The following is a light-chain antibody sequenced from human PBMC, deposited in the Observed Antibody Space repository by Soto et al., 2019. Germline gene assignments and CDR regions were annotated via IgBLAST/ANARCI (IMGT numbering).Light chain of an antibody. CDR1: SSNIGAGYD. Sequence: QSVLTQPPSGSGAPGQRGTISCTGSSSNIGAGYDVHWYQQLPGTAPKLLIYGNSNRPSGVPDRFSGSKSGTSASLAITGLQAEDEADYYCRSYDSSLSGYVFGTGTKVTVL. CDR3: RSYDSSLSGYV. CDR2: GNS. V-gene: IGLV1-40*01. J-gene: IGLJ1*01.